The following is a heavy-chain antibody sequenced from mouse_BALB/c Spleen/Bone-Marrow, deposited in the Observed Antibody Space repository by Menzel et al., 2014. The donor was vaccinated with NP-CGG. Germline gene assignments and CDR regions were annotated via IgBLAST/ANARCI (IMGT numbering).Heavy chain of an antibody. Sequence: QVQLKESGAELVKPGTSVKLSCKASGYNFTSYWVNWVKLRPGQGPEWIGDIYPGSGSTNYNEKFKSKATLTVDTSSSTAYMQLSSLASEDSALYYCARFSQLGLLAYWGQGTLVTVPA. CDR2: IYPGSGST. D-gene: IGHD3-1*01. CDR1: GYNFTSYW. J-gene: IGHJ3*01. CDR3: ARFSQLGLLAY. V-gene: IGHV1-55*01.